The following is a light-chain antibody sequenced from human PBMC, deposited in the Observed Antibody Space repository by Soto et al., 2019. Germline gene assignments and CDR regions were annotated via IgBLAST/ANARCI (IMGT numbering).Light chain of an antibody. J-gene: IGKJ2*01. V-gene: IGKV3D-15*01. CDR3: QQRSNWPSYT. CDR1: QTVRDN. Sequence: EVVMTQSPATLSVSPGERATLSCRASQTVRDNLGWYQQKPGQPPRLLIYGATTRATGIPARFSGSGSGTEFTLTISSLQSEDFAVYYCQQRSNWPSYTFGQGTKLEIK. CDR2: GAT.